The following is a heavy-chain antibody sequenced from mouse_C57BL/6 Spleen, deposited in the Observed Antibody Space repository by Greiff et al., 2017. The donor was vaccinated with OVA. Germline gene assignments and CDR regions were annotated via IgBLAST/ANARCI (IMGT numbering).Heavy chain of an antibody. J-gene: IGHJ4*01. D-gene: IGHD2-5*01. V-gene: IGHV1-64*01. CDR3: AREGYSNYVYAMDY. Sequence: VQLQQPGAELVKPGASVKLSCKASGYTFTSYWMHWVKQRPGQGLEWIGMIHPNSGSTNYNEKFKSKATLTVDKSSSTAYMQLSSLTSEDSAVYDCAREGYSNYVYAMDYWGQGTTVTVSS. CDR2: IHPNSGST. CDR1: GYTFTSYW.